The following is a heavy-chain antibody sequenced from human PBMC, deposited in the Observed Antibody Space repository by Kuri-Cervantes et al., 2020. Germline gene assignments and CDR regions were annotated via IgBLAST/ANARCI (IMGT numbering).Heavy chain of an antibody. CDR2: RKQDGSEK. CDR3: AKDLGHYGSGSYYIGMDV. V-gene: IGHV3-7*01. Sequence: GEVLKISCAASGFNFSSYWKSWVRQAPGKGLGWVANRKQDGSEKYYVDSVKGRFTIPRDHSKNTLYLQMNSLRAEDTAVYYCAKDLGHYGSGSYYIGMDVWGQGTTVTVSS. D-gene: IGHD3-10*01. CDR1: GFNFSSYW. J-gene: IGHJ6*02.